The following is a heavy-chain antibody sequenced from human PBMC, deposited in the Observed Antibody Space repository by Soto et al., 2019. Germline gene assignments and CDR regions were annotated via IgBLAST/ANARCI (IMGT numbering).Heavy chain of an antibody. Sequence: PGGSLRLSCAASGFTFSSYSMNWVRQAPGKGLEWVSYISSSSRTISYADSVKGRFTISRDNAKNSLYLQMNSLRAEDTAVFYCARTHSTSWYYVDYWGQGTLVTVSS. CDR1: GFTFSSYS. D-gene: IGHD6-13*01. V-gene: IGHV3-48*01. CDR2: ISSSSRTI. CDR3: ARTHSTSWYYVDY. J-gene: IGHJ4*02.